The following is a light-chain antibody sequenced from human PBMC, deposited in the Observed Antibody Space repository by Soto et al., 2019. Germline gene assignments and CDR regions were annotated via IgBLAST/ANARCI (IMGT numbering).Light chain of an antibody. CDR2: GAS. Sequence: EVVVTQSPATLSVSPGERATLSCRASQSVSSDFAWYQQKPGQAPRLLIYGASTRAAGIPARFSGSGSGTEFTFTISSLESEDFAIYFCQQYNTWPPWTFGQGTKVEIK. CDR1: QSVSSD. V-gene: IGKV3-15*01. J-gene: IGKJ1*01. CDR3: QQYNTWPPWT.